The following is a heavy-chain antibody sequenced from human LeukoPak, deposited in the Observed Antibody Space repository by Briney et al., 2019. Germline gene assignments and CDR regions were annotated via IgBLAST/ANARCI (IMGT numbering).Heavy chain of an antibody. CDR1: GYTFTSYD. CDR3: ARAAPRSGSIETYYFDY. CDR2: MNPNSGNT. Sequence: ASVKVSCKASGYTFTSYDINWVRQATGQGLEWKGWMNPNSGNTGYAQKFQGRVTMTRNTSISTAYMELSSLRSEDTAVYYCARAAPRSGSIETYYFDYWGQGTLVTVSS. V-gene: IGHV1-8*01. J-gene: IGHJ4*02. D-gene: IGHD1-26*01.